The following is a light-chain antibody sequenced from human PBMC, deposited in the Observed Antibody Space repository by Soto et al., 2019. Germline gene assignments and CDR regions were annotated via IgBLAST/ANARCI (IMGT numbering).Light chain of an antibody. V-gene: IGLV2-8*01. CDR2: EVS. J-gene: IGLJ1*01. CDR1: SSDVGGYNY. CDR3: SSYAGSNNLV. Sequence: QSALTQPPYASGSPGQSVTISCTGTSSDVGGYNYVSWYQQHPGKAPKLMIYEVSKRPSGVPDRFSGSKSGNTASLTVSGLQAEDEADYYCSSYAGSNNLVFGTGTKVTV.